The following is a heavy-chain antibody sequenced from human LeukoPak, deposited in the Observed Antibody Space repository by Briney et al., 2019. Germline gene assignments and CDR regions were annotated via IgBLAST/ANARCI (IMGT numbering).Heavy chain of an antibody. V-gene: IGHV3-74*01. D-gene: IGHD3-16*01. CDR3: ARGGKDHAFDI. J-gene: IGHJ3*02. CDR1: GFTFIDYW. Sequence: GGSLRLSCAASGFTFIDYWMHWVRQAPGKGLVWVSRVDNSGTKAIYAASVKGRFTISRDNAKNSLYLQINRLRAEDTAVYYCARGGKDHAFDIWGQGTMVTVSS. CDR2: VDNSGTKA.